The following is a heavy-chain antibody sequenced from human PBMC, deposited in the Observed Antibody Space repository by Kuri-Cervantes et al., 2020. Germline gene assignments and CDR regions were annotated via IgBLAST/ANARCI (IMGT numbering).Heavy chain of an antibody. CDR3: ARQEAGDY. J-gene: IGHJ4*02. CDR2: IYPGDSDT. Sequence: GGSLRLSCTVSGGSISSSSYYWGWIRQPPGKGLEWMGIIYPGDSDTRYRPSFQGQVTISADKSINTAYLQWSSLKASDTAMYYCARQEAGDYWGPGTLVTVSS. CDR1: GGSISSSSYY. V-gene: IGHV5-51*01.